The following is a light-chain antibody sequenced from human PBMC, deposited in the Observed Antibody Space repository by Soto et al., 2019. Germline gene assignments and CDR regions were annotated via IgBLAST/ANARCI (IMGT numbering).Light chain of an antibody. J-gene: IGKJ1*01. CDR1: QDISSY. V-gene: IGKV1-9*01. CDR3: QQLNNYPRT. Sequence: DIQLTQSPSFLSASIGDRATITCRASQDISSYLAWYQLKPGKAPKLLISTASTLQSGVPSRFSGSGSGTEFTLTISSLQPEDFATYYCQQLNNYPRTFGQGTKVDIK. CDR2: TAS.